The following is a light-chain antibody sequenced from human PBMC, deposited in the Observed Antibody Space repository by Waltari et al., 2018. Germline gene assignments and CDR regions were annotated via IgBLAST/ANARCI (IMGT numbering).Light chain of an antibody. CDR3: QQSYSTPQYT. J-gene: IGKJ2*01. Sequence: DIQMTQSPSSLSASVGDRVTVTCRASQSISSYLNLYQQKPGKAPNLLIYAASSLQSGVPSRFSGSGSGTDFTLTISSLQPEDFATYYCQQSYSTPQYTFGQGTKLEIK. CDR2: AAS. V-gene: IGKV1-39*01. CDR1: QSISSY.